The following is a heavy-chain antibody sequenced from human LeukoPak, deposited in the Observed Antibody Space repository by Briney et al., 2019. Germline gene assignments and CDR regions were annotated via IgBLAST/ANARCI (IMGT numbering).Heavy chain of an antibody. CDR2: ISYDGSNK. CDR1: GFTFSSYA. J-gene: IGHJ3*02. V-gene: IGHV3-30*09. Sequence: PGGSLRLSCAASGFTFSSYAMHWVRQAPGKGLEWVAVISYDGSNKYYADSVKGRFAISRDNSKNTLYLQMNSLRAEDTAVYYCARDQGAFDIWGQRTMVTVSS. CDR3: ARDQGAFDI.